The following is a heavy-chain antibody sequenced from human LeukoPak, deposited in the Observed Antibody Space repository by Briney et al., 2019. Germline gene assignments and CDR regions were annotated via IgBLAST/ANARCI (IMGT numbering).Heavy chain of an antibody. D-gene: IGHD3-22*01. J-gene: IGHJ4*02. CDR2: INYSGTT. CDR1: GFTIRSYY. V-gene: IGHV4-59*01. CDR3: ARCPADYYDSSGYYPNYFDY. Sequence: SETLSLTCTVSGFTIRSYYWSWLRHRPGKGLEWLGNINYSGTTNYNPSLKSRVRISVDTSKNQFSLKLSSVTAADTAVYFCARCPADYYDSSGYYPNYFDYWGQGTLVTVSS.